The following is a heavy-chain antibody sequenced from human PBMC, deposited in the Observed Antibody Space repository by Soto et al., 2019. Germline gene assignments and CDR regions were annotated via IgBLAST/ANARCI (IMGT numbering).Heavy chain of an antibody. J-gene: IGHJ5*02. CDR1: GFSLSNAGLG. CDR2: IFSNDEK. CDR3: ASTYSTRLYLFDP. D-gene: IGHD6-13*01. V-gene: IGHV2-26*01. Sequence: QVAVKESGPVLVKPTETLTLTCTVSGFSLSNAGLGVRWIRQPPGKALEWLAHIFSNDEKSYSTSLQSRLTTPMDTSKGQVVLIMTNMDPVDTATYYCASTYSTRLYLFDPWGQGTLVTVSS.